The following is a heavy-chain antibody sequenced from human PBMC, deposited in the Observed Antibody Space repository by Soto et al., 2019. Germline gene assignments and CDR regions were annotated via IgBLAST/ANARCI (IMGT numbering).Heavy chain of an antibody. CDR1: GGSISSGDYY. J-gene: IGHJ5*02. CDR3: ARGSGYDSSGYQYNWFDP. V-gene: IGHV4-30-4*01. CDR2: IYYTGST. D-gene: IGHD3-22*01. Sequence: PSETLSLTCTVSGGSISSGDYYWSWIRQSPGKGLEWIGYIYYTGSTYYTPSLENRITVSVDTSKNQFSLKLSSVTAADTAVYYCARGSGYDSSGYQYNWFDPWGQGTLVTVSS.